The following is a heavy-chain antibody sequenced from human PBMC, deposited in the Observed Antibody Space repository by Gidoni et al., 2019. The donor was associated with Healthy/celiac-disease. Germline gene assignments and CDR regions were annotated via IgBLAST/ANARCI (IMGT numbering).Heavy chain of an antibody. CDR3: AKEGPHDGWFGELLRHYYGMDV. D-gene: IGHD3-10*01. J-gene: IGHJ6*02. CDR1: GFTFSSYA. V-gene: IGHV3-23*01. Sequence: EVQLLESGGGLVQPGGSLRLSCAASGFTFSSYAMSWVRQAPGKGLEWVSAISGSGGSTYYADSVKGRFTISRDNSKNTLYLQMNSLRAEDTAVYYCAKEGPHDGWFGELLRHYYGMDVWGQGTTVTVSS. CDR2: ISGSGGST.